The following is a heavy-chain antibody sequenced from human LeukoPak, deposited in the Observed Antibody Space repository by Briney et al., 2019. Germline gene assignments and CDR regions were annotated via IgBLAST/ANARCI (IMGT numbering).Heavy chain of an antibody. V-gene: IGHV3-72*01. D-gene: IGHD1-26*01. CDR3: ARETRGTVGSY. Sequence: HPGGSLRLSCAASGFTCSDHYMDWVRQAPGKGLEWVGRTRDKAHSYTTEYAASVKGRFTISRDDSKNSLYLQMNSLKTEDTAVYYCARETRGTVGSYWGQGTLVTVSS. J-gene: IGHJ4*02. CDR2: TRDKAHSYTT. CDR1: GFTCSDHY.